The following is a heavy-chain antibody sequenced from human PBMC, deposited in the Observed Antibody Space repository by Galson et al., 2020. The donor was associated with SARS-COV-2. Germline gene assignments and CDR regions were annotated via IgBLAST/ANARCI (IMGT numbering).Heavy chain of an antibody. CDR2: IYYSGGT. J-gene: IGHJ5*02. CDR1: GGSMSKYY. D-gene: IGHD1-1*01. Sequence: SQTLSLTCSVSGGSMSKYYWSWIRQSPGKGLEWIGNIYYSGGTKYNPSLKSRVSMSVDTSENQFSLKLNSVTAADTAVYYCARVGGNDGWDWFDPWGQGTLVTVAS. V-gene: IGHV4-59*01. CDR3: ARVGGNDGWDWFDP.